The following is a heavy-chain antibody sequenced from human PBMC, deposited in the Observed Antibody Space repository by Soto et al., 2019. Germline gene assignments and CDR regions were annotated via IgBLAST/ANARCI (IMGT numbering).Heavy chain of an antibody. V-gene: IGHV4-34*01. D-gene: IGHD2-21*01. Sequence: SETLSLTCAVYGGSFSGYYWSWIRQPPGKGLEWIGEINHSGSTNYNPSHKSRVTISVDTSKNQFSLKLSSVTAADTAVYYCARGLMWSRWFDPWGQGTLVTVSS. CDR3: ARGLMWSRWFDP. CDR2: INHSGST. J-gene: IGHJ5*02. CDR1: GGSFSGYY.